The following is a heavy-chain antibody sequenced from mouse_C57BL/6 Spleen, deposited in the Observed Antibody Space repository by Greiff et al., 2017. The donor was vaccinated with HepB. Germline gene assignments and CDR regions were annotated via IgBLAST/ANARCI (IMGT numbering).Heavy chain of an antibody. CDR2: ISDGGSYT. J-gene: IGHJ3*01. D-gene: IGHD1-1*01. Sequence: DVMLVESGGGLVKPGGSLKLSCAASGFTFSSYAMSWVRQTPEKRLEWVATISDGGSYTYYPDNVKGRFTISRDNAKNNLYLQMSHLKSEDTAMYYCARGYYGSSTGAYWGQGTLVTVSA. V-gene: IGHV5-4*03. CDR1: GFTFSSYA. CDR3: ARGYYGSSTGAY.